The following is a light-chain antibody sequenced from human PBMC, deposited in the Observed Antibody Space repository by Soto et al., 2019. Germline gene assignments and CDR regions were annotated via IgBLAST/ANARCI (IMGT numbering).Light chain of an antibody. Sequence: QSALTQPASVSGSPGQSITISCTGTSSDVGGFNYVSWYQQHPGKAPKLMIYDVNIRPSGVSTRFSGSKSGNTASLTISGLQADDEADYYCSSYTSSNTLVFGGGTKLTVL. J-gene: IGLJ2*01. CDR3: SSYTSSNTLV. CDR1: SSDVGGFNY. V-gene: IGLV2-14*03. CDR2: DVN.